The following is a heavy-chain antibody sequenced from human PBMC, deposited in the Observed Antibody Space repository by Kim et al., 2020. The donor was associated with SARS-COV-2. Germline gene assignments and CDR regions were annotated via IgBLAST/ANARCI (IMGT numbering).Heavy chain of an antibody. CDR2: INHSGST. D-gene: IGHD2-15*01. CDR1: GGSFSGYY. Sequence: SETLYLTCVVYGGSFSGYYWSWIRQPPGKGLEWIGEINHSGSTNYNPSLKSRVTILIDTSKNQFSLKLSSVTAADTAVYYCARADCSGGICYWGFDYWGQGTLVTVSS. J-gene: IGHJ4*02. V-gene: IGHV4-34*01. CDR3: ARADCSGGICYWGFDY.